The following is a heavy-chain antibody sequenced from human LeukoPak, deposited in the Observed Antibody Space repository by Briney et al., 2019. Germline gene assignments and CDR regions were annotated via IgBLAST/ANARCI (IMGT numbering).Heavy chain of an antibody. V-gene: IGHV3-53*01. CDR2: IFGCGST. CDR3: ASGSTGWYGGFDY. Sequence: GGSLRLSCAASGFTVRSNYMSWVRQAPGKGLEWVSVIFGCGSTYYADSVKGRFTISRDNNKNTLYLQMNSLRAEDTAVYYCASGSTGWYGGFDYWGQGTLVTVFS. J-gene: IGHJ4*02. D-gene: IGHD6-19*01. CDR1: GFTVRSNY.